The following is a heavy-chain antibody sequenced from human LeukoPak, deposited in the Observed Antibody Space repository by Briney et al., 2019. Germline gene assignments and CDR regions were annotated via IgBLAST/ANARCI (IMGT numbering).Heavy chain of an antibody. Sequence: SETLSLTCTVSGGSISSSIYYWGWIRQPPGKGLEWIGSIYYSGSTYYNPSLKSRVTISVDTSKNQFSLKLSSVTAADTAVYYCARSGYSYGKIDYWGQGTLVTVSS. CDR1: GGSISSSIYY. D-gene: IGHD5-18*01. V-gene: IGHV4-39*01. CDR3: ARSGYSYGKIDY. J-gene: IGHJ4*02. CDR2: IYYSGST.